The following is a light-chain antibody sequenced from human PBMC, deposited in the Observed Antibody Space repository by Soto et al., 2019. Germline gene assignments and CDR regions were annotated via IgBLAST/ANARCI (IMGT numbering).Light chain of an antibody. CDR2: KAS. CDR3: QQYNSYSRM. J-gene: IGKJ1*01. Sequence: DIQMTQSPSTLSASVGDRVTITCRASQSISNGLAWYQQKPGKAPKLRIYKASSLESGVPSRFSGSGSETEFTLTSSTLQPDDFATYYCQQYNSYSRMFGQGTKVEIK. CDR1: QSISNG. V-gene: IGKV1-5*03.